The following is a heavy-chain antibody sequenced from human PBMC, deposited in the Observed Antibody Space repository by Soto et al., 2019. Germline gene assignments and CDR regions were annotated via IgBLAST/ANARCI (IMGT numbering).Heavy chain of an antibody. CDR2: IIPIFGTA. D-gene: IGHD6-6*01. CDR3: ARDGSSSSPDYYYYGMDV. J-gene: IGHJ6*02. V-gene: IGHV1-69*13. CDR1: GGTFSSYA. Sequence: AASVKVSCKASGGTFSSYAISWVRQAPGQGLEWMGGIIPIFGTANYAQKFQGRVTITADESTSTAYMELSSLRSEDTAVYYCARDGSSSSPDYYYYGMDVWGQGTTVTVSS.